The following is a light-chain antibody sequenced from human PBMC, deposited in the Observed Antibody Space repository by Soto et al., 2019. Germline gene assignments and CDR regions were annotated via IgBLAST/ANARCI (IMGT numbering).Light chain of an antibody. V-gene: IGLV3-21*04. CDR3: QVWDISSDHPV. J-gene: IGLJ3*02. CDR2: YDS. Sequence: SYELTQPPSVSVAPGKTARITCGGNNIGSKSVHWYQQKPGQAPVLVIYYDSDRPSGIPERFSGSNSGNTATLTISWVEAGDEADYYCQVWDISSDHPVFAGGTKATVL. CDR1: NIGSKS.